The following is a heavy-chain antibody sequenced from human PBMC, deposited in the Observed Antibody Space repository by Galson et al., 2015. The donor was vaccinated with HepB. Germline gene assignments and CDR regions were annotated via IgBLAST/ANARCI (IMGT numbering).Heavy chain of an antibody. Sequence: SLRLSCAASGFTVSSNYMSWVRQAPGKGLEWVAVIYSGGSTYYADPVKGRFTISSDNSKNTLYLQMNSLRAEDTAVYYGARDQVWFGGAFDIWGQGTMVTVSS. CDR2: IYSGGST. CDR1: GFTVSSNY. V-gene: IGHV3-66*02. J-gene: IGHJ3*02. D-gene: IGHD3-10*01. CDR3: ARDQVWFGGAFDI.